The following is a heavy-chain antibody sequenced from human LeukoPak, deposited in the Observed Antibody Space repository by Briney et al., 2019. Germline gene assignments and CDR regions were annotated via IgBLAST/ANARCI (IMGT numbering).Heavy chain of an antibody. V-gene: IGHV3-66*01. Sequence: GGSLRLSCAASGFTVSSNYMSWVRQAPGKGLEWVSVIYSVGGTHYADSVKGRFTISRDNSKNTLYLQMNSLRAEDTAVYYCARAGDVYNSFGDWGQGTLVTVSS. CDR2: IYSVGGT. CDR1: GFTVSSNY. D-gene: IGHD5-24*01. J-gene: IGHJ4*02. CDR3: ARAGDVYNSFGD.